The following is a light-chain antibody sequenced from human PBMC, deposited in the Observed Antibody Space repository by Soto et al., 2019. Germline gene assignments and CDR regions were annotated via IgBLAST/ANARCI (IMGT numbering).Light chain of an antibody. J-gene: IGKJ1*01. CDR1: QGISND. CDR3: QKYNSAPRT. CDR2: AAS. V-gene: IGKV1-27*01. Sequence: DLPMTQSPSSLSASVGDRVTITCRASQGISNDLAWYQQKPGKVPKLLIYAASTLQSGVPSRFSGSGSGTDFTLTISSLQPEDVATYYCQKYNSAPRTFGQGTKVEIK.